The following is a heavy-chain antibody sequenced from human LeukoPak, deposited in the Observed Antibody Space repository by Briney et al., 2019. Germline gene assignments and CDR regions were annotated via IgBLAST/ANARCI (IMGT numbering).Heavy chain of an antibody. CDR3: AGSSSWQNY. D-gene: IGHD6-13*01. Sequence: GSSVKVPCKASGGTLSSYAISWVRQAPGQGLEWMGRIIPILGIANYAQKFQGRVTITADKSTSTAYMELSSLRSEDTAVYYCAGSSSWQNYWGQGTLVTVSS. CDR2: IIPILGIA. V-gene: IGHV1-69*04. CDR1: GGTLSSYA. J-gene: IGHJ4*02.